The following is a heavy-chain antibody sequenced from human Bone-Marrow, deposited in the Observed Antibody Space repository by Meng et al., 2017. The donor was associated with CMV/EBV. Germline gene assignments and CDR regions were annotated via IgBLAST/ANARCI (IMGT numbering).Heavy chain of an antibody. J-gene: IGHJ3*02. Sequence: SLRLSCAASGFTFSSYDMHWVRQATGKGLEWVSAIGTAGDTYYPGSVKGRFTISRENAKNSLYLQMNSLRAGDTAVYYCARSPSGSYYGDAFDIWGQGTMVTVSS. CDR2: IGTAGDT. D-gene: IGHD1-26*01. CDR1: GFTFSSYD. CDR3: ARSPSGSYYGDAFDI. V-gene: IGHV3-13*01.